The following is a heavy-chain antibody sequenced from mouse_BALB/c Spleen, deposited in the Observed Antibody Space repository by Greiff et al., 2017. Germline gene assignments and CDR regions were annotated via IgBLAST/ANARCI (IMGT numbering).Heavy chain of an antibody. D-gene: IGHD2-4*01. CDR2: IYPGGGYT. J-gene: IGHJ3*01. V-gene: IGHV1-63*02. CDR3: GSTMITTEESY. CDR1: GYTFTNYW. Sequence: QVQLQQSGAELVRPGTSVKISCKASGYTFTNYWLGWVKQRPGHGLEWIGDIYPGGGYTNYNEKFKGKATLTADTSSSTAYMQLSSLTSEDSAVYFCGSTMITTEESYWGQGTLVTVSA.